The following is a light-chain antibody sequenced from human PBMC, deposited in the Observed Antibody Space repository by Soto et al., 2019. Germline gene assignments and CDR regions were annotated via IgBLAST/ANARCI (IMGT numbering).Light chain of an antibody. J-gene: IGLJ3*02. CDR3: GTWDSSLSVVV. CDR2: DDT. Sequence: QSVLTQPPSVSAAPGQNGTMSCSGRSSNIGSHFVAWYQQLPGTAPKLLIYDDTKRPYGIPGRFSGSKSGTSATLGITGLQTGDEADYYCGTWDSSLSVVVFGGGTKLTVL. V-gene: IGLV1-51*01. CDR1: SSNIGSHF.